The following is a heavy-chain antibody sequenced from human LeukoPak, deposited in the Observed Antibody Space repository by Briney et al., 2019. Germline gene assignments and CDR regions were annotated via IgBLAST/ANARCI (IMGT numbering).Heavy chain of an antibody. V-gene: IGHV4-59*11. CDR1: GGSLSSHC. CDR3: ARGAWDSSGYYSFDY. D-gene: IGHD3-22*01. Sequence: PSETLSLTCTVSGGSLSSHCWTWLRQPPGKGLEWIGYIYYSGSTNYNPSLKSRVTISIDTSKSQFSLKLNSVTAADTAVYYCARGAWDSSGYYSFDYWGQGTLVTVSS. J-gene: IGHJ4*02. CDR2: IYYSGST.